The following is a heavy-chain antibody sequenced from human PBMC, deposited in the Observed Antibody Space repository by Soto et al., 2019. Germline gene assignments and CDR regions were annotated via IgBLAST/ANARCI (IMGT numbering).Heavy chain of an antibody. Sequence: GGSLRLSCAASGFSFSTYAMTWVRQAPGKGLEWVSTITPSGGNTYYADSVKVRFTITRDNSENTLYLHMNSLRAEDTAVYYCAGGYCPNGVCYTNYYYYMDIWGEGTTVTVS. V-gene: IGHV3-23*01. CDR2: ITPSGGNT. CDR3: AGGYCPNGVCYTNYYYYMDI. J-gene: IGHJ6*03. CDR1: GFSFSTYA. D-gene: IGHD2-8*01.